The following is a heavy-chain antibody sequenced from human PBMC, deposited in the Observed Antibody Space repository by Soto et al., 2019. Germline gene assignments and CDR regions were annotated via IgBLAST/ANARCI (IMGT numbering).Heavy chain of an antibody. V-gene: IGHV4-39*01. CDR2: IYYSGST. J-gene: IGHJ6*02. Sequence: LSLTCTVSGGSISSSSYYWGWIRQPPGKGLEWIGSIYYSGSTYYNPSLKSRVTISVDTSKNQFSLKLSSVTAADTAVYYCATLTETAMADYYYYGMDVWGQGTTVTVSS. CDR3: ATLTETAMADYYYYGMDV. CDR1: GGSISSSSYY. D-gene: IGHD5-18*01.